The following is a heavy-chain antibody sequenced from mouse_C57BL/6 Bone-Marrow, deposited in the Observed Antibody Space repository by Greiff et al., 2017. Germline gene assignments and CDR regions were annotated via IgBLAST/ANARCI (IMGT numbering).Heavy chain of an antibody. CDR2: IRLKSDNYAT. CDR1: GFTFSNYW. Sequence: EVKLQESGGGLVQPGGSMKLSCVASGFTFSNYWMNWVRQSPEKGLEWVAQIRLKSDNYATHYVESVKGRFTISRDDSKSSVYRQKNNLRAEDTGIYYCTCTEAMDDWGQGTSVTVSS. V-gene: IGHV6-3*01. J-gene: IGHJ4*01. CDR3: TCTEAMDD.